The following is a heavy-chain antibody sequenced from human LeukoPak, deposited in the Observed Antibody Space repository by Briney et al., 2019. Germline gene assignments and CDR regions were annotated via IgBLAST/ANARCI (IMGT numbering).Heavy chain of an antibody. CDR3: VRGRDDSGLYFAY. V-gene: IGHV1-2*02. J-gene: IGHJ4*02. CDR1: GYTFSDVY. Sequence: ASVKVSCKASGYTFSDVYIHWVRQAPGQGLEWMAWINPQSGATNYAQKFKGRITTTRDMSITTAYMELTTLRSDDTAVYYCVRGRDDSGLYFAYWGQGTLVTVSS. CDR2: INPQSGAT. D-gene: IGHD3-22*01.